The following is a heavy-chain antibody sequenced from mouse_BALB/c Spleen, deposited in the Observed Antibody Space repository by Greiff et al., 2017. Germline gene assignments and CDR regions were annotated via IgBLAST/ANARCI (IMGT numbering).Heavy chain of an antibody. J-gene: IGHJ4*01. CDR2: IDPYNGGT. CDR1: GYAFTSYN. V-gene: IGHV1S135*01. CDR3: ARLRGIYYAMDY. Sequence: EVQLVESGPELVKPGASVKVSCTASGYAFTSYNMYWVKQSHGKSLEWIGYIDPYNGGTSYNQKFKGKATLTVDKSSSTAYMHLNSLTSEDSAVYYCARLRGIYYAMDYWGQGTSVTVSS.